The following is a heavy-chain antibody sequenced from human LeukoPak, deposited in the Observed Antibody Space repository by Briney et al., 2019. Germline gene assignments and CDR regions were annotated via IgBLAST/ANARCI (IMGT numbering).Heavy chain of an antibody. CDR3: ARSGGTQLYFDY. CDR1: GFTFSSYS. V-gene: IGHV3-21*01. J-gene: IGHJ4*02. D-gene: IGHD2-15*01. CDR2: ISSSSSYI. Sequence: GGSLRLSCAASGFTFSSYSMNWVRQAPGKGLEWVSSISSSSSYIYYADSVKGRFTISRDNSKNTLYLQMNSLRAEDTAVYYCARSGGTQLYFDYWGQGTLVTVSS.